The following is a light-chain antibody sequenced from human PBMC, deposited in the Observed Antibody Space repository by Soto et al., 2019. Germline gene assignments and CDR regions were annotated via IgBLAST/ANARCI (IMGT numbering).Light chain of an antibody. V-gene: IGKV3-20*01. J-gene: IGKJ1*01. CDR2: GAS. CDR3: QQYGSSLWT. Sequence: IVLTPSPGPLSLSPGERATLSCRASPSVSSSYLAWYQQKPGQAPRLLIYGASSRATGLPDRFSGSGSGTDFTLTISRLEPEDFAVYYCQQYGSSLWTFGQGTKVEIK. CDR1: PSVSSSY.